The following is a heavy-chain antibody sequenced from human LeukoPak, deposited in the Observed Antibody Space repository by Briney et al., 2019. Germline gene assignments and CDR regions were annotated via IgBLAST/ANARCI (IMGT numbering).Heavy chain of an antibody. CDR2: ISSSSSYI. CDR1: GFTFSSYS. Sequence: GGSLRLSCAASGFTFSSYSMNWVRQAPGKGLEWVSSISSSSSYIYYADSVKGRFTISRDNSKNTLYLQMNSLRAEDTAVYYCASGRPYSSSPTDYWGQGTLVTVSS. D-gene: IGHD6-13*01. CDR3: ASGRPYSSSPTDY. V-gene: IGHV3-21*04. J-gene: IGHJ4*02.